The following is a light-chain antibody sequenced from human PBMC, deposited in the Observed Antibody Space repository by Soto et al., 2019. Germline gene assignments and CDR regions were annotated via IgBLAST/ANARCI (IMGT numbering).Light chain of an antibody. J-gene: IGKJ2*01. Sequence: DIVMTQSPDSLAVSLGERATINSKSSQSVLYSSNNKNYLAWYQQKPGQPPELLIYWASTRESGVPDRFSGSGSATDFTLTISSLQAEDVAVYYCQQYYSSPYTFGQGTKLEIK. CDR1: QSVLYSSNNKNY. CDR3: QQYYSSPYT. CDR2: WAS. V-gene: IGKV4-1*01.